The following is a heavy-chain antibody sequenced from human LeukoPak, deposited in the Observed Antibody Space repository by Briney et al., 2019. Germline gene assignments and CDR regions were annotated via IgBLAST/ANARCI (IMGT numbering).Heavy chain of an antibody. CDR2: ISYDGSNK. D-gene: IGHD7-27*01. J-gene: IGHJ3*02. V-gene: IGHV3-30-3*01. CDR1: GFTFSSYA. CDR3: ASDKLGTDAFDI. Sequence: GGSLRLSCAASGFTFSSYAMHWVRQAPGKGLEWVAVISYDGSNKYYADSVKGRFTISRDNSKNTLYLQMNSLRAEDTAVYYCASDKLGTDAFDIWGQGTVVTVSS.